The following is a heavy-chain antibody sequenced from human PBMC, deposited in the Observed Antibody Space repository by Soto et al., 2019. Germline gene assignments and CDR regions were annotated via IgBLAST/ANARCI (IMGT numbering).Heavy chain of an antibody. Sequence: GXSRRLSCAASGFTFRSYDMHWVRQATGKGLEWVSEIXTAGDXYYPGYVKGRXXISRENAXXYLYIQMNSLRAEETAVYYCARDHDYSNYGMDVWGQGTTVTVSS. CDR3: ARDHDYSNYGMDV. V-gene: IGHV3-13*01. CDR1: GFTFRSYD. D-gene: IGHD4-4*01. J-gene: IGHJ6*01. CDR2: IXTAGDX.